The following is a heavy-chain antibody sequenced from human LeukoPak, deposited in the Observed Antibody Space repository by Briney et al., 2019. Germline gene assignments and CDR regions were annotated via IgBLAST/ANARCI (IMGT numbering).Heavy chain of an antibody. D-gene: IGHD5-18*01. V-gene: IGHV1-18*01. J-gene: IGHJ4*02. CDR1: GYTFTIYG. CDR3: ARGGYSYGLNRKTFDY. CDR2: ISAYNGNT. Sequence: ASVTVSFTASGYTFTIYGISWVRQAPGQGLEWMGWISAYNGNTNYAQKLQGRVTMTTDTSTSTAYMELRSLRSDDTAVYYCARGGYSYGLNRKTFDYWGQGTLVTVSS.